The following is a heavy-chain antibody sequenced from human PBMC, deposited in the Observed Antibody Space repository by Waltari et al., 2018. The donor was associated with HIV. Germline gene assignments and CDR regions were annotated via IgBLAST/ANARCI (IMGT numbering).Heavy chain of an antibody. D-gene: IGHD6-19*01. J-gene: IGHJ4*02. V-gene: IGHV4-39*07. CDR3: ARDKKWLVTHLFDY. CDR2: IYYGGCT. Sequence: QLQLQESGPGLVKPSETLSLTCTVSGGSISSSSYYWGWIRQPPGKGLEWIGSIYYGGCTYYNPSLKCRVTISVDTSKNQFSLKLSSVTAADTAVYYCARDKKWLVTHLFDYWGQGTLVTVSS. CDR1: GGSISSSSYY.